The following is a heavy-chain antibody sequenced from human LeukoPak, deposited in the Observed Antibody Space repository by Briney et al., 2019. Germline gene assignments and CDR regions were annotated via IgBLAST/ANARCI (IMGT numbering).Heavy chain of an antibody. D-gene: IGHD1-26*01. J-gene: IGHJ3*02. Sequence: SSETLSLTCTVSGASISSGSYYWVWIRQPPGKGLEWIGSVYYSGSTFYNPSLKSRVTISVDTSKNQFSLTLSSVTAADTAVCYCARQGAGGRAFDIWGQGTMVTVSS. V-gene: IGHV4-39*01. CDR2: VYYSGST. CDR1: GASISSGSYY. CDR3: ARQGAGGRAFDI.